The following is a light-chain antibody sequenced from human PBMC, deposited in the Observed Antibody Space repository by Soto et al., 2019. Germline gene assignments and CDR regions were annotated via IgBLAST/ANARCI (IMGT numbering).Light chain of an antibody. Sequence: EVVMTQSPATLSVSPGEGVTLSCRASQGIGDTLAWYQHKPGQTPRLLIYDTSTRATGVPARFSGGGSGTEFTLTITSLQSEDFAVYYCHQYNGWPRTFGQGTKVDIK. CDR2: DTS. CDR3: HQYNGWPRT. J-gene: IGKJ1*01. V-gene: IGKV3-15*01. CDR1: QGIGDT.